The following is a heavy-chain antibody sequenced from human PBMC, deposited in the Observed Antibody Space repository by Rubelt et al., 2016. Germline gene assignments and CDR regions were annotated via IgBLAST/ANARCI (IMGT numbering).Heavy chain of an antibody. CDR3: ASSLPNLFGIAARDYYYYYGMDV. J-gene: IGHJ6*02. CDR1: GGTFSSYA. CDR2: IIPILGIA. V-gene: IGHV1-69*04. D-gene: IGHD6-6*01. Sequence: QVQLVQSGAEVKKPGSSVKVSCKASGGTFSSYAISWVRQAPGQGLEWMGRIIPILGIANYAQKFQSRVTITADKSTSTAYMELSSLRSDDTAVYYCASSLPNLFGIAARDYYYYYGMDVWGQGTTVTVSS.